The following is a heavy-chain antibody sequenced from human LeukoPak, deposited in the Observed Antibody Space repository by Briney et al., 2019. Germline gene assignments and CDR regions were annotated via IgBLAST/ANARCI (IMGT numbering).Heavy chain of an antibody. Sequence: ASVKVSCKASGYTFTSYDINWVRQATGQGLEWMGWMNPNSGNTGYAQKFQGRVTMTRNTSISTAYMELSSLRSDDTAVYYCARAETVTPTDYWGQGTLVTVSS. CDR1: GYTFTSYD. D-gene: IGHD4-17*01. CDR2: MNPNSGNT. J-gene: IGHJ4*02. V-gene: IGHV1-8*01. CDR3: ARAETVTPTDY.